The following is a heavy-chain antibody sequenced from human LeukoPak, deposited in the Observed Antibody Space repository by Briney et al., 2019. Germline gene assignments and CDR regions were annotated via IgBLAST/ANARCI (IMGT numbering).Heavy chain of an antibody. Sequence: PGRSLRLSCAASGFTFSSYGMHWVRQAPGKGLEWVAVISYDGSNKYFADSVKGRFTISRDDSKNTLHLQMNSLRVEDTAVYYCAKGGVATVDYFDYWGQGTLVTVSS. CDR1: GFTFSSYG. D-gene: IGHD5-12*01. CDR3: AKGGVATVDYFDY. J-gene: IGHJ4*02. V-gene: IGHV3-30*18. CDR2: ISYDGSNK.